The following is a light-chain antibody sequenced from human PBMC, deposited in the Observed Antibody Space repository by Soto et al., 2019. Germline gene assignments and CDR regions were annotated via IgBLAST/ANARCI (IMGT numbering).Light chain of an antibody. CDR2: GNT. J-gene: IGLJ1*01. V-gene: IGLV1-40*01. Sequence: QSLLTQPPSLSGVPGQRVIISCTGGSSKIGADYEVHWYQQLPGTAPKLLIYGNTNRPSGVPDRFSGSKSGSSASLAITGLQAEDEAEYYCQSYDNTLKGCVFGTGTKVTVL. CDR1: SSKIGADYE. CDR3: QSYDNTLKGCV.